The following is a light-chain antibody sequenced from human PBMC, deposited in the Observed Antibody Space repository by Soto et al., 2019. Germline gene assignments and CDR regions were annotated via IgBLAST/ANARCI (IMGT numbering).Light chain of an antibody. J-gene: IGKJ1*01. CDR1: QTVSSNY. Sequence: NVMTPSPDTLSLSPGEGATLSCRASQTVSSNYLAWYQHRPGQAPKLIIHGASYTAPGIPDRFSGSGSGADFTLTISRLEPVVFVVQLRPRSTLSLWT. V-gene: IGKV3-20*01. CDR3: PRSTLSLWT. CDR2: GAS.